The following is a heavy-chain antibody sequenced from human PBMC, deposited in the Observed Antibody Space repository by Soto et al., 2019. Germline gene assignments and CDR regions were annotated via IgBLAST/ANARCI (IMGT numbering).Heavy chain of an antibody. Sequence: QVQLVQSGAEVKKPGSSVKVSCKASGGTFSSYAISWVRQAPGQGLEWRGGIIPIFGTANYAQKFQGRVTITADESTSTAYMELSSLRSEDTAVYYCARVISDSSGYRDDAFDIWGQGTMVTVSS. CDR1: GGTFSSYA. CDR3: ARVISDSSGYRDDAFDI. CDR2: IIPIFGTA. V-gene: IGHV1-69*01. D-gene: IGHD3-22*01. J-gene: IGHJ3*02.